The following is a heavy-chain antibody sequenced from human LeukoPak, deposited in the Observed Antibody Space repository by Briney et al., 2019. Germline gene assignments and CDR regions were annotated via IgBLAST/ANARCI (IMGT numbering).Heavy chain of an antibody. V-gene: IGHV3-23*01. CDR3: AKDPPRYSIAARTPIWYFDL. CDR2: ISGSGGST. CDR1: GFTFSSYA. Sequence: GGSLRLSCAVSGFTFSSYAMSWVRQAPGKGLEWVSAISGSGGSTYYADSVKGRFTISRDNSKNTLYLQMNSLRAEDTAVYYCAKDPPRYSIAARTPIWYFDLWGRGTLVTVSS. D-gene: IGHD6-6*01. J-gene: IGHJ2*01.